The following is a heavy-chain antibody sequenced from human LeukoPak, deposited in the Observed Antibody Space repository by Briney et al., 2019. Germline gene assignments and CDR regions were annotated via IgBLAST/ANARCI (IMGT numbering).Heavy chain of an antibody. V-gene: IGHV4-39*07. CDR2: IYYSGST. CDR1: GGSISSSSYY. J-gene: IGHJ5*02. D-gene: IGHD7-27*01. Sequence: SETLSLTCTVSGGSISSSSYYWGWIRQPPGKGLEWIGSIYYSGSTYYNPSLKSRVTISIDTSKNQFSLKLSSLTAADTAVYYCARSHWGPFGSRIANWFDPWGQGTLVTVSS. CDR3: ARSHWGPFGSRIANWFDP.